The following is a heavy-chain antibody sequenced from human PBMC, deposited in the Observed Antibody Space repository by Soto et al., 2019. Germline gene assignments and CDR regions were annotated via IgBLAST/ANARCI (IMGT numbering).Heavy chain of an antibody. D-gene: IGHD2-15*01. Sequence: SVKVSCKASGGTFSSYAISWVRQAPGQGLEWMGGIIPIFGTANYAQKFQGRVTITADESTSTAYMELSSLRSEDTAVYYCARRGYCSGGSCFGYDWFDPRGQRTLVTVSS. CDR3: ARRGYCSGGSCFGYDWFDP. J-gene: IGHJ5*02. CDR1: GGTFSSYA. CDR2: IIPIFGTA. V-gene: IGHV1-69*13.